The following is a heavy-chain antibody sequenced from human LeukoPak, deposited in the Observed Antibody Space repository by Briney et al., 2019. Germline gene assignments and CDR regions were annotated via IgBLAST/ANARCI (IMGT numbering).Heavy chain of an antibody. CDR1: GGTFSSYA. D-gene: IGHD1-26*01. V-gene: IGHV1-69*06. CDR3: ARGIGSYFNSYYFDY. CDR2: IIPIFGTA. Sequence: ASVKVSCKASGGTFSSYAISWVRQAPGQGLEWMGGIIPIFGTANYAQKFQGRVTITADKSTSTAYMELSSLRSEDTAVYYCARGIGSYFNSYYFDYWGQGTLVTVSS. J-gene: IGHJ4*02.